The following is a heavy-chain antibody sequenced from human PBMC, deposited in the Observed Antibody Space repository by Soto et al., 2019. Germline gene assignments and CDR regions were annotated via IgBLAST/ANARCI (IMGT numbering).Heavy chain of an antibody. CDR2: IYWDDDK. CDR1: GFSLSTSGVG. J-gene: IGHJ5*02. CDR3: AHSLLRYFDWLLLGFDP. D-gene: IGHD3-9*01. Sequence: SGPTLVNPTQTLTLTCTFSGFSLSTSGVGVGWIRQPPGKALEWLALIYWDDDKRYSPSLKSRLTITKDTSKNQVVLTMTNMDPVDTATYYCAHSLLRYFDWLLLGFDPWGQGTLVTVSS. V-gene: IGHV2-5*02.